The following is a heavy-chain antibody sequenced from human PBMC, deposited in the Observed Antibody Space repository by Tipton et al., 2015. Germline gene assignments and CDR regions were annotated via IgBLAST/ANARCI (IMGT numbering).Heavy chain of an antibody. CDR3: ARRAQYRSSSAYYYGMDV. J-gene: IGHJ6*02. V-gene: IGHV4-39*02. CDR2: IYYSGST. CDR1: GGSISSSTSY. Sequence: TLSLTCTVSGGSISSSTSYWAWIRQPPGKGLEWIGDIYYSGSTYYNPSLKSRVTISVDTSKTHFSLNLTSVTAADRAVYYCARRAQYRSSSAYYYGMDVWGQGTTVTVSS. D-gene: IGHD6-6*01.